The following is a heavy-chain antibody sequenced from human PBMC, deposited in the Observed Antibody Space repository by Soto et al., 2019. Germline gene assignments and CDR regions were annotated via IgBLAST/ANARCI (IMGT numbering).Heavy chain of an antibody. D-gene: IGHD6-19*01. J-gene: IGHJ4*02. CDR3: ASAGGLGAVAADY. V-gene: IGHV4-30-2*01. CDR1: GGSISSGGYS. Sequence: QLQLQESGSGLVKPSQTLSLTCAVSGGSISSGGYSWSWIRQPPGKGLEWIGYIYHSGSTYYNPSLTRRVTISVARSENQFSLKLSSVTAADTAVYYCASAGGLGAVAADYWGQGTLVTVSS. CDR2: IYHSGST.